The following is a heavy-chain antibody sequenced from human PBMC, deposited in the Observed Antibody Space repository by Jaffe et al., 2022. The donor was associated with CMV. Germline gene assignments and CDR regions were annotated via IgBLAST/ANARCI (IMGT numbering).Heavy chain of an antibody. V-gene: IGHV3-21*01. CDR1: GFTFSSYS. CDR3: ARDGGHGYSSSEYYFDY. D-gene: IGHD6-13*01. J-gene: IGHJ4*02. Sequence: EVQLVESGGGLVKPGGSLRLSCAASGFTFSSYSMNWVRQAPGKGLEWVSSISSSSSYIYYADSVKGRFTISRDNAKNSLYLQMNSLRAEDTAVYYCARDGGHGYSSSEYYFDYWGQGTLVTVSS. CDR2: ISSSSSYI.